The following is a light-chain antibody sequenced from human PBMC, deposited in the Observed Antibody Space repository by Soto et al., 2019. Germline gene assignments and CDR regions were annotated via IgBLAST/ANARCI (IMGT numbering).Light chain of an antibody. CDR3: NSYTSASTYV. CDR1: SSDIGIYNF. J-gene: IGLJ1*01. CDR2: NVY. V-gene: IGLV2-14*03. Sequence: QSALTQPASVSGSPGQSITIFCTGTSSDIGIYNFVSWYQQHPGKAPKLMIYNVYSRPSGVSSRFSGSKSVNTASLTISWLQAEDEADYYCNSYTSASTYVFGTGTKLTVL.